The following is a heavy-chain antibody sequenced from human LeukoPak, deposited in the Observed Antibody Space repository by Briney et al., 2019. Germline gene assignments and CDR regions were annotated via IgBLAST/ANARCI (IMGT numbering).Heavy chain of an antibody. CDR1: GFTFSSYS. J-gene: IGHJ4*02. Sequence: GGSLRLSCAASGFTFSSYSMNWVRQAPGKGLEWVSSISSSSSYIYYADSVKGRFTISRDNAKNSLYLQMNSLRAEDTAVYYCARDHYPHIAARWAYWGQGTLVTVSS. CDR2: ISSSSSYI. D-gene: IGHD6-6*01. CDR3: ARDHYPHIAARWAY. V-gene: IGHV3-21*01.